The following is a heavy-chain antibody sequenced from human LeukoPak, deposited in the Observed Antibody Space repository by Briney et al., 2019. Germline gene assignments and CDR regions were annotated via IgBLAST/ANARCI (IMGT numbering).Heavy chain of an antibody. CDR2: INAGNGNT. CDR1: GYNFANYG. V-gene: IGHV1-3*03. J-gene: IGHJ4*02. D-gene: IGHD3-3*01. Sequence: GASVKVSCKASGYNFANYGISWVRQAPGQGLEWMGRINAGNGNTKYSQEVQGRVTITRDTSASTAYMEVRSLRSEDMAVYYCARGVGGVDYDFWSGHQHYLDYWGQGTLVTVSS. CDR3: ARGVGGVDYDFWSGHQHYLDY.